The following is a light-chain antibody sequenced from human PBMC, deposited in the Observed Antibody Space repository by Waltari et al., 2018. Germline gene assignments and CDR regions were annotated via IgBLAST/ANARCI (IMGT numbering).Light chain of an antibody. CDR3: QKYGTLPAT. V-gene: IGKV3-20*01. J-gene: IGKJ1*01. CDR2: DAS. CDR1: QSVNKY. Sequence: EVVLTQSPGTLSLSPGARATLSCRASQSVNKYLAWYQQKPGQAPRLLIYDASIRTTGIPDRFSGSWSGTDYSLTISRLEPEDFAVYYCQKYGTLPATFGQGTKVEIK.